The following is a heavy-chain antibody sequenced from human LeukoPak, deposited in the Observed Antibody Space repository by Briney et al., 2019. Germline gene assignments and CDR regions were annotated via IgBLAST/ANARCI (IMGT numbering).Heavy chain of an antibody. CDR2: ISTYNGNT. Sequence: GASVKVSCKASGYTFTKYGISWVRQAPGQGLEWMGWISTYNGNTDYAQKFQGRVTMTTDTSTSTAYMELRSLRSDDTAVYYCARDGFSRSWPYYLDFWGQGSLVTVSS. CDR1: GYTFTKYG. D-gene: IGHD6-13*01. J-gene: IGHJ4*02. CDR3: ARDGFSRSWPYYLDF. V-gene: IGHV1-18*01.